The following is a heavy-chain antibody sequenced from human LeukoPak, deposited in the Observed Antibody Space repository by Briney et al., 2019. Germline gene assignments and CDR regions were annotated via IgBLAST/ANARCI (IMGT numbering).Heavy chain of an antibody. CDR1: GYSISSGYY. D-gene: IGHD4-11*01. CDR3: AGLPVTTFVDAWFDP. CDR2: IYHSGST. Sequence: SETLSLTCAVSGYSISSGYYWGWIRQPPGKGLEWIGSIYHSGSTYYNPSLKSRVTISVDTSKNQFSLKLSSVTAADTAVYYCAGLPVTTFVDAWFDPWGQGTLVTVSS. J-gene: IGHJ5*02. V-gene: IGHV4-38-2*01.